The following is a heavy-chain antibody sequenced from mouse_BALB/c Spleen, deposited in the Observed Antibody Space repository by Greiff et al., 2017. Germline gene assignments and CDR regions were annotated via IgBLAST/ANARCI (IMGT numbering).Heavy chain of an antibody. D-gene: IGHD2-12*01. CDR3: ARVVVLLLYEDY. J-gene: IGHJ4*01. Sequence: EVQGVESGGGLVKPGGSLKLSCAASGFTFSSYAMSWVRQTPEKRLEWVASISSGGSTYYPDSVKGRFTISRDNARNILYLQMSSLRSEDTAMYYCARVVVLLLYEDYWGQGTSVTVSS. CDR1: GFTFSSYA. CDR2: ISSGGST. V-gene: IGHV5-6-5*01.